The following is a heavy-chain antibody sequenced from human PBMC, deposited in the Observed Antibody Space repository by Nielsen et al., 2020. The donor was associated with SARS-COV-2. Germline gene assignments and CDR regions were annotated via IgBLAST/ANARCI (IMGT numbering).Heavy chain of an antibody. D-gene: IGHD6-13*01. Sequence: ASVKVSCKASGYTFSTSYMHWVRQAPGQRLEWMGWMSAADGRTTYSQKFQGRVTTTRDTSATTVYLELGSLTSEDTAVYYCARDTGNWYMDVWGKGTTVTVSS. CDR3: ARDTGNWYMDV. CDR1: GYTFSTSY. CDR2: MSAADGRT. J-gene: IGHJ6*04. V-gene: IGHV1-3*01.